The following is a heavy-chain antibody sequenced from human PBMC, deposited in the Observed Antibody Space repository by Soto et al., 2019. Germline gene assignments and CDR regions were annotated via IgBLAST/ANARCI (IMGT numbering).Heavy chain of an antibody. J-gene: IGHJ6*02. Sequence: ASVKVSCKASGYTFTNNDVNWVRQATGQGLEWMGWMNPNSGNTGYAQKFQGRVTMTRNTSISTAYMELSSLRSEDTAVYYCARGDGYSSSWYTKLYYYYYGMDVWGQGTTVTVSS. CDR3: ARGDGYSSSWYTKLYYYYYGMDV. D-gene: IGHD6-13*01. CDR1: GYTFTNND. CDR2: MNPNSGNT. V-gene: IGHV1-8*01.